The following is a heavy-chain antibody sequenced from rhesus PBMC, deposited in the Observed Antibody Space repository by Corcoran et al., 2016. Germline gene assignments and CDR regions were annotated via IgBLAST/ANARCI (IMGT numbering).Heavy chain of an antibody. Sequence: QVTLKESGPALVKPTQTLTLNCTFSGFSNSTPGTGVGWNSTPHETALEWVASIYWYDSKYYSTSLKSRLTISKDTSKNQVVLTMTNMDPVDTATYYCARVGQRMNRFDVWGAGVLVTVSS. CDR3: ARVGQRMNRFDV. D-gene: IGHD3S6*01. J-gene: IGHJ5-1*01. CDR2: IYWYDSK. CDR1: GFSNSTPGTG. V-gene: IGHV2-95*01.